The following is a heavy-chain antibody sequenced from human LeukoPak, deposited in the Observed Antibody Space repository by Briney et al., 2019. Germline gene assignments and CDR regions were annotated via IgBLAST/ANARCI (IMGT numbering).Heavy chain of an antibody. CDR3: ARQGTIVAGTLGTTFDY. D-gene: IGHD5-12*01. CDR1: GYSFTNYW. J-gene: IGHJ4*02. CDR2: TYPGDSDT. Sequence: PGESLKISCKASGYSFTNYWIGWVRQMPGKGLEWMGITYPGDSDTKYSPSFQGQVTISADKSINTAHLQWSSLRASDTAMYYCARQGTIVAGTLGTTFDYWGQGTLLAV. V-gene: IGHV5-51*01.